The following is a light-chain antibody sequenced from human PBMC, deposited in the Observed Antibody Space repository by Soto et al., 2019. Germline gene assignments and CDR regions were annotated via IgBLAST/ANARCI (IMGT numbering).Light chain of an antibody. CDR3: ASWDDSLSGRV. V-gene: IGLV1-47*01. CDR1: TPNIGSNY. Sequence: QSGLTQPPSASGTPGQSVIISCSGKTPNIGSNYVYWYRHLPGTAPQLLIYRNNQRPSGVPDRFSGSKSRTSASLAISGLRSEDGADYYCASWDDSLSGRVFGGGTKGTVL. J-gene: IGLJ3*02. CDR2: RNN.